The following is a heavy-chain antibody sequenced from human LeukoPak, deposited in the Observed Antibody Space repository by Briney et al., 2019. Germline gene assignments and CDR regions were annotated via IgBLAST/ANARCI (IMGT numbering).Heavy chain of an antibody. CDR1: GDSLSGYY. D-gene: IGHD2-15*01. V-gene: IGHV4-4*07. J-gene: IGHJ4*02. Sequence: SETLSLTCTVSGDSLSGYYWTWMRQPAGKGLEWIGRIYSSGATNYNPSLKSRVTMSLDTSKKQFSLSLSSVTAADTAVYYCARVLGTCSGGSCYPDYWGQGTLVTVSS. CDR3: ARVLGTCSGGSCYPDY. CDR2: IYSSGAT.